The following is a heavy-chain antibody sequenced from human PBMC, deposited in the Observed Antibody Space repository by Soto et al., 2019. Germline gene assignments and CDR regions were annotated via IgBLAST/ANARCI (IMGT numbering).Heavy chain of an antibody. Sequence: QVQLVQSGAEVKKPGASVKVSCKASGYTFISYDINWVRQATGQGLEWMGWMNPNSGNTGYAQKFQGRVTMTRNTSISTAYMELSSLRSEDSAVYYCSREMTVAGTFYAPYGMDVWGQGTTVTVSS. V-gene: IGHV1-8*01. CDR3: SREMTVAGTFYAPYGMDV. CDR1: GYTFISYD. J-gene: IGHJ6*02. D-gene: IGHD6-19*01. CDR2: MNPNSGNT.